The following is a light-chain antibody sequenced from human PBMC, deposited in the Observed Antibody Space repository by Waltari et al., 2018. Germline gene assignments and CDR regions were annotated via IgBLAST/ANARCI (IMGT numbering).Light chain of an antibody. CDR1: SSDIGRYNY. CDR2: DVT. Sequence: QSALTQPASVSGSLGQSITLSCTGSSSDIGRYNYVSWYQQFPDRAPKLIIYDVTNRPSGFSNRFSGSKSANTASLTISGLQPEDAANYYCASYNPGSTVVFGGGTELTVL. V-gene: IGLV2-14*01. CDR3: ASYNPGSTVV. J-gene: IGLJ3*02.